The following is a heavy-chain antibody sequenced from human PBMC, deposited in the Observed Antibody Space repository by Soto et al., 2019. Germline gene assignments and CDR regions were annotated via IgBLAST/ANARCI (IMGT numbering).Heavy chain of an antibody. D-gene: IGHD3-10*01. CDR3: AGTYGGNSGSGWAVDY. CDR2: IIPIFGTA. Sequence: QVQLVQSGAEVKKPGSSVKVSCKASGGTFSSYAISWVRQAPGQGLEWMGGIIPIFGTANYAQKFQGRVTITADESTSTADMELSSLRSEDTAVYYCAGTYGGNSGSGWAVDYWGQGTLVTVSS. J-gene: IGHJ4*02. V-gene: IGHV1-69*01. CDR1: GGTFSSYA.